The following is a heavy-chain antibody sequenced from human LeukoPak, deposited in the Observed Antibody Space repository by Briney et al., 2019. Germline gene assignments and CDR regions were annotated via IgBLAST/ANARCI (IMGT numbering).Heavy chain of an antibody. J-gene: IGHJ4*02. V-gene: IGHV3-66*01. D-gene: IGHD6-25*01. CDR1: GFTVSSKY. CDR3: ARRRSGYGEGEFDY. CDR2: IRSDGST. Sequence: PGGSLRLSSVASGFTVSSKYMIWVRQAPEKGLECVSYIRSDGSTQYADSVRGRFTISRDDSKNTVYLQMNSLRVEDTAVYYCARRRSGYGEGEFDYWGQGTLVTVSS.